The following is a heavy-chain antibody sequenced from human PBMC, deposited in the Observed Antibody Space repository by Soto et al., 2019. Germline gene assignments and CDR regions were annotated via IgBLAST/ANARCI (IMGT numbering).Heavy chain of an antibody. V-gene: IGHV5-51*01. CDR2: IYPGDSDT. CDR3: ARREMSTPYFEY. J-gene: IGHJ4*02. Sequence: GESLKISCKGSGYSFTNYWIGWVRQMPGKGLEWMGIIYPGDSDTRYRPSFQGQVTISADKSINTAYLQWSSLKASDTAIYFCARREMSTPYFEYWGQGSLVTVSS. D-gene: IGHD1-26*01. CDR1: GYSFTNYW.